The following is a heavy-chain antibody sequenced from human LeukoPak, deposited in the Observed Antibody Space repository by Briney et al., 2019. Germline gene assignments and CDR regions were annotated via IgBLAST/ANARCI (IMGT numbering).Heavy chain of an antibody. CDR1: GFTFSSYG. Sequence: GGSLRLSCAASGFTFSSYGMHWVRQAPGKGLEWVAFIRYDGSNKYYADSVKGRFTISRDNPKNTLYLQMNSLRAEDTAVYYCAKDFDGDYEGNVPQYWGQGTLVTVSS. V-gene: IGHV3-30*02. CDR2: IRYDGSNK. D-gene: IGHD4-17*01. CDR3: AKDFDGDYEGNVPQY. J-gene: IGHJ4*02.